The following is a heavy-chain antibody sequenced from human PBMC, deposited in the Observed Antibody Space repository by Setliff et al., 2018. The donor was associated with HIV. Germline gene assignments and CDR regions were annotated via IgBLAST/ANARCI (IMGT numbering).Heavy chain of an antibody. CDR2: IYTSGST. V-gene: IGHV4-4*09. J-gene: IGHJ4*02. Sequence: TSETLSLTCTVSGGSISTYYWSWIRQPQGKGLEWIGYIYTSGSTNYNPSLKTRVTISIDTSKKQVSLKLSSVTAADTAVYYCARHANYDFWSGYWGYYFDYWGQGTLVTVSS. CDR1: GGSISTYY. D-gene: IGHD3-3*01. CDR3: ARHANYDFWSGYWGYYFDY.